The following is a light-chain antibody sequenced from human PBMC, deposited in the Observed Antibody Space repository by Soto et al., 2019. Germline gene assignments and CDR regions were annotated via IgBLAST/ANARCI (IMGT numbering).Light chain of an antibody. V-gene: IGKV1-6*01. J-gene: IGKJ2*01. CDR1: QGIKND. CDR3: LEDYNYPYT. CDR2: ASS. Sequence: AIQMTQSPSSLSASVGDRVTITCRASQGIKNDVGWYQQKPGKAPKLLIYASSRLQSGVPPRFSGSGSGTDFTLTMSRLQPADVATSYCLEDYNYPYTFGQGTKLDIK.